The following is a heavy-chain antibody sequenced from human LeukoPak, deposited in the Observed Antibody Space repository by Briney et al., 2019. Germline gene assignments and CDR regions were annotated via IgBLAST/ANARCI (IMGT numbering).Heavy chain of an antibody. J-gene: IGHJ4*02. CDR3: ARAGSSGGLCDY. V-gene: IGHV4-4*07. D-gene: IGHD6-19*01. Sequence: PSETLSLTCTVSGVSISSYFWSWVRQPAGKGLEWIGRIYSSGSTKYNPSLQNRVTMSLDTSKKQLSLNLGSVTAADTAVYYCARAGSSGGLCDYWGQGILVTVSS. CDR2: IYSSGST. CDR1: GVSISSYF.